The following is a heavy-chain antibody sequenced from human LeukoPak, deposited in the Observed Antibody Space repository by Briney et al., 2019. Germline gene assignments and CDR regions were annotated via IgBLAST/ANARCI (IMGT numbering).Heavy chain of an antibody. CDR2: IKQDGSEK. V-gene: IGHV3-7*01. CDR3: ARDDCSSISCYHNWFDP. J-gene: IGHJ5*02. CDR1: GFTFSSYW. D-gene: IGHD2-2*01. Sequence: GGSLRLSCAASGFTFSSYWMSWVRQAPGKGLEWVANIKQDGSEKYYVDSVKGRFTISRDNAKNSLYLQMNSLRAEDTAVYYCARDDCSSISCYHNWFDPWGQGTPVTVSS.